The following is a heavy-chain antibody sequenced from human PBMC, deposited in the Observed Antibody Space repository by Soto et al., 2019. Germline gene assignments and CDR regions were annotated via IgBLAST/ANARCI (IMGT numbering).Heavy chain of an antibody. V-gene: IGHV3-48*01. CDR3: AREADYVNWFDP. CDR2: ISSSSSTI. J-gene: IGHJ5*02. D-gene: IGHD4-17*01. Sequence: EVQLVESGGGLVQPGGSLRLSCAASGFTFSSYSMNWVRQAPGQGLEWDSYISSSSSTIYYADSVKGRFTISRDNAKNSLYLQMNSLRAEDTAVYYCAREADYVNWFDPWGQGTLVTVSS. CDR1: GFTFSSYS.